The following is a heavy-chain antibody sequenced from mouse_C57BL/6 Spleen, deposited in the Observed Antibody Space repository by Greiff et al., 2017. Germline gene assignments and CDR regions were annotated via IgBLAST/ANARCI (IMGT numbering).Heavy chain of an antibody. CDR3: ARWDDYDGYFDV. J-gene: IGHJ1*03. CDR2: IYPGDGDT. Sequence: QVQLKQSGPELVKPGASVKISCKASGYAFSSSWMNWVKQRPGKGLEWIGRIYPGDGDTNYNGKFKGKATLTADKSSSTAYMQLSSLTSEDSAVYFCARWDDYDGYFDVWGTGTTVTVSS. V-gene: IGHV1-82*01. D-gene: IGHD2-4*01. CDR1: GYAFSSSW.